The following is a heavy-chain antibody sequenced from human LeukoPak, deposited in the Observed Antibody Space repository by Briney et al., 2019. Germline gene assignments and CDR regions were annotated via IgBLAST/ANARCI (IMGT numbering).Heavy chain of an antibody. J-gene: IGHJ4*02. CDR3: ARDQTYSGSGIYTYFDY. CDR1: GGSISSYY. D-gene: IGHD3-10*01. V-gene: IGHV4-59*12. Sequence: PSETLSLTCTVSGGSISSYYWSWIRQPPGKGPDWIGYIYYTGSTNYNPSLRSRVTISADTSKNHFSLKLSSVTAADTAVYYCARDQTYSGSGIYTYFDYWGQGILVTVSS. CDR2: IYYTGST.